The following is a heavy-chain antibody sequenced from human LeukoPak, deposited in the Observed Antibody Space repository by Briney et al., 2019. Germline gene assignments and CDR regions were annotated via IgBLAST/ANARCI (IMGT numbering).Heavy chain of an antibody. J-gene: IGHJ5*02. CDR3: ARAYLYYDFWSGYFQAEENNWFDP. Sequence: LEASVKVSCKASGYTFTGYYMHWVRQAPGQGLEWMGWINPNSGGTNYAQKFQGRVTMTRDTSISTAYMELSRLRSDDTAVYYCARAYLYYDFWSGYFQAEENNWFDPWGQGTLVTVSS. D-gene: IGHD3-3*01. CDR2: INPNSGGT. CDR1: GYTFTGYY. V-gene: IGHV1-2*03.